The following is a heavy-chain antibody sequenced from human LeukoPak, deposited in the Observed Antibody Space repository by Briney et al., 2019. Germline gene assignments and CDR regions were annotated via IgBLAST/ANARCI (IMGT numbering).Heavy chain of an antibody. D-gene: IGHD2-21*02. V-gene: IGHV4-31*03. CDR1: GGSISSGGYS. Sequence: SQTLSLTCTVSGGSISSGGYSWSWIRQHPGKGLEWIGYIYYSGSTYYNPSLKSRVTISVDTSKNQFSLKLSSVTAADTAVYYCARGLVTAIYAFDIWGQGTMVTVSS. J-gene: IGHJ3*02. CDR2: IYYSGST. CDR3: ARGLVTAIYAFDI.